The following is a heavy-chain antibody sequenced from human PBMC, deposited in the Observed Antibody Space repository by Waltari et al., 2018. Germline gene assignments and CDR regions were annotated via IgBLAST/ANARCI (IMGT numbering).Heavy chain of an antibody. V-gene: IGHV1-3*02. CDR3: AREGRDSGSRGYFDY. CDR1: GYTFTSYA. CDR2: SNAGNGNT. J-gene: IGHJ4*02. D-gene: IGHD1-26*01. Sequence: QVQLVQSGAEVKKPGASVKVSCKASGYTFTSYAMHWVRQAPGQRLEWMGWSNAGNGNTKYTQELQGRVTITMDTSASTAYMELSSLRSEDMAMYYCAREGRDSGSRGYFDYWGQGTLVTVSS.